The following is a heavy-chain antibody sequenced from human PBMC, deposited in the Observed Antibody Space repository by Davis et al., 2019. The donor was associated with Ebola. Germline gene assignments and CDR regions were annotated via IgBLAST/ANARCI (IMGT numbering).Heavy chain of an antibody. CDR2: IHHSGGT. Sequence: SETLSLTCPVSGGSISNGDYSWSWIRQPPGKGLEWIGYIHHSGGTYYNPSLKSRLTLAVDTSKNQFSLTLSSVTAADTAVYYCARDDVTGLIDPWGQGTLVTVSS. CDR3: ARDDVTGLIDP. J-gene: IGHJ5*01. V-gene: IGHV4-30-4*08. CDR1: GGSISNGDYS. D-gene: IGHD3-16*01.